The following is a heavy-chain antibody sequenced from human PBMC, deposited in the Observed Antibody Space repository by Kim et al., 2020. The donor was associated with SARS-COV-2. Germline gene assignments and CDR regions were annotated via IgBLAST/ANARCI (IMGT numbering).Heavy chain of an antibody. CDR3: HGQLLWFGEFDP. Sequence: GGSLRLSCAASGFTFSSYAMSWVRQAPGKGLEWVSAISGSGGSTYYADSVKGRFTISRDNSKNTLYLQMNSLRAEDTAVYYCHGQLLWFGEFDPWGQGTLVTVSS. J-gene: IGHJ5*02. CDR2: ISGSGGST. CDR1: GFTFSSYA. V-gene: IGHV3-23*01. D-gene: IGHD3-10*01.